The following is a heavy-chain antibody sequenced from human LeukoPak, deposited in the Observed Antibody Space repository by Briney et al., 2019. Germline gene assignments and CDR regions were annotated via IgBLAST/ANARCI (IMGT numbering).Heavy chain of an antibody. CDR2: IKSKTDGGTT. V-gene: IGHV3-15*01. D-gene: IGHD3-3*01. CDR3: TTPQRRRDFWSGYAYYFDY. CDR1: GFTFSNAW. J-gene: IGHJ4*02. Sequence: PGGSLRLSCAASGFTFSNAWMSWVRQAPGKGLEWVGRIKSKTDGGTTDYAAPVKGRFTISRDDSKNTLYLQMNSLKTEDTAVYYCTTPQRRRDFWSGYAYYFDYWGQGTLVTVSS.